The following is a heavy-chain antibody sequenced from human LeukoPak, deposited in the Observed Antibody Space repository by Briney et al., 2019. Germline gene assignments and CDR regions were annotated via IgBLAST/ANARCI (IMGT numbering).Heavy chain of an antibody. V-gene: IGHV1-2*02. J-gene: IGHJ4*02. D-gene: IGHD3-10*01. CDR2: INPNSGGT. Sequence: ASVTVSCKASGYTFTGYYMHWVRQAPGQGLEWMGWINPNSGGTNYAQKFQGRVTMTRDTSISTAYMELSRLRSDDTAVYYCARTCGSGSYRRFDYWGQGTLVTVSS. CDR3: ARTCGSGSYRRFDY. CDR1: GYTFTGYY.